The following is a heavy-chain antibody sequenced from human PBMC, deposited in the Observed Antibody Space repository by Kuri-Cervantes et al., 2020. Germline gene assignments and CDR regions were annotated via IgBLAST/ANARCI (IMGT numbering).Heavy chain of an antibody. CDR1: TFSSYA. J-gene: IGHJ4*02. Sequence: TFSSYAMSWIRQSPGKRLEWIGTISYRGSTYYNPSLKSQVTISVDTSKNQFSLKLRSVTAADTAVYYCARGRVRYCSSTSCPPGEYWGQGTLVTVSS. V-gene: IGHV4-39*07. CDR3: ARGRVRYCSSTSCPPGEY. CDR2: ISYRGST. D-gene: IGHD2-2*01.